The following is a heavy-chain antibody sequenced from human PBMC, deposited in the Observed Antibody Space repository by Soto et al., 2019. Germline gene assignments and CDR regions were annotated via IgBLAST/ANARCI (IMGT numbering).Heavy chain of an antibody. CDR2: ISYDGSNK. Sequence: QVQLVESGGGVVQPGRSLRLSCAASGFTFSSYGMHWVRQAPGKGLEWVAVISYDGSNKYYADSVKGRFTISRDNSKNTLYLQMNSLRAEDTAVYYCAALAVAGRSDYWGQGTLVTVSS. D-gene: IGHD6-19*01. CDR1: GFTFSSYG. CDR3: AALAVAGRSDY. V-gene: IGHV3-30*03. J-gene: IGHJ4*02.